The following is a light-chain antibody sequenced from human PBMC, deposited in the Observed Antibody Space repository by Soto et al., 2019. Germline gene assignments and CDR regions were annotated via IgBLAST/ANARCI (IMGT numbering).Light chain of an antibody. CDR2: QVT. Sequence: QSALTQPASVSGSPGQSITISCTGTSSDVGGYNYVSWYQQQPGKAPKLMIFQVTNRPSGVSNRFSGSKSGNTASLTISGLQAEDEADYYCSSYISTSSSGVFGGGTKLTVL. V-gene: IGLV2-14*01. CDR3: SSYISTSSSGV. J-gene: IGLJ3*02. CDR1: SSDVGGYNY.